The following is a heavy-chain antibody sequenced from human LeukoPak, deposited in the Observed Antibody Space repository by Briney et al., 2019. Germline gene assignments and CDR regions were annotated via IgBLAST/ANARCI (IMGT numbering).Heavy chain of an antibody. V-gene: IGHV3-74*01. CDR2: INSDGSST. D-gene: IGHD2-2*01. Sequence: PGGSLRLSCAASGFTFSSYWMHWVRQAPGKGLVWVSRINSDGSSTSYADSVKGRFTISRDNSKNTLYLQVNSLRAEDTAVYYCAREDCSSTSCSYFDYWGQGTLVTVSS. J-gene: IGHJ4*02. CDR1: GFTFSSYW. CDR3: AREDCSSTSCSYFDY.